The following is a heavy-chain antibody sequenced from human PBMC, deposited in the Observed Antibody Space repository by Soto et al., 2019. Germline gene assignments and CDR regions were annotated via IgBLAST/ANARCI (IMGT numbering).Heavy chain of an antibody. D-gene: IGHD3-22*01. V-gene: IGHV4-4*02. Sequence: PSETLSLTCAVSGGSISSSNWWSWVRQPPGKGLEWIGEIYHSGSTNYNPSLKSRVTISVDKSKNQFSLKLSSVTAADTAVYYCARVPINDYDSHNYYYYGMDVWGQGNTVTVSS. CDR1: GGSISSSNW. J-gene: IGHJ6*02. CDR3: ARVPINDYDSHNYYYYGMDV. CDR2: IYHSGST.